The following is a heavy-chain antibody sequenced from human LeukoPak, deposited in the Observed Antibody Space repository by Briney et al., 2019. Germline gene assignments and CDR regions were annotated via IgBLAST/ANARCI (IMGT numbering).Heavy chain of an antibody. CDR2: INPSGGTT. CDR1: GYTFTGYY. D-gene: IGHD2-15*01. CDR3: ARGGYCSGTICYNFDF. J-gene: IGHJ4*02. Sequence: ASVKVSCKASGYTFTGYYMHWVRQAPGQGLEWMGIINPSGGTTNYAQRFQGRITMTRDTSTSTVYMDLSSLRSEDTAVYYCARGGYCSGTICYNFDFWGQGTLVTVSS. V-gene: IGHV1-46*01.